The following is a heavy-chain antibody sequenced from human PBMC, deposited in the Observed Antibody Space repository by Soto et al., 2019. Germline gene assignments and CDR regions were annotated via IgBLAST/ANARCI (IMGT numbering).Heavy chain of an antibody. CDR3: ARGSRDSYPGSRIFDL. V-gene: IGHV3-23*01. CDR2: TTDTDGDR. CDR1: GGSISSGGYY. Sequence: VQLQESGPGLVKPSQTLSLTCTVSGGSISSGGYYWSWIRQAPGEGLEWVSVTTDTDGDRKYADSVRGRFTISRDNSKNTLYLQMSSLRAEDSAVYYCARGSRDSYPGSRIFDLWGRGTRVTVSS. D-gene: IGHD3-10*01. J-gene: IGHJ4*02.